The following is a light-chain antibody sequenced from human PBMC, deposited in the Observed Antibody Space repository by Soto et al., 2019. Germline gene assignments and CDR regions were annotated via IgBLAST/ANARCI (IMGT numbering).Light chain of an antibody. Sequence: DIQLTQSPSFLSASVGYRFTITCRASQGISGYLAWYQQKPGKVPKLLIYSTSTLQSGVPSRFSGSASGTEFTLTISSLQPEDFATYYCQQLNTYLITFGQGTRLEIK. J-gene: IGKJ5*01. CDR2: STS. V-gene: IGKV1-9*01. CDR1: QGISGY. CDR3: QQLNTYLIT.